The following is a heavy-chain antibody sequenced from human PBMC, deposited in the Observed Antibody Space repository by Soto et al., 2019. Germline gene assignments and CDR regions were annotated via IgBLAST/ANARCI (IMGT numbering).Heavy chain of an antibody. D-gene: IGHD3-22*01. CDR3: ARGIPLYYYDSSGYYYGMDV. CDR1: DGSISGYY. J-gene: IGHJ6*02. CDR2: INHSGST. Sequence: SATQPLTCSVYDGSISGYYWSWLRQPPGKGLEWIGEINHSGSTNYNPSLKSRVTISVDTSKNQFSLKLSSVTAADTAVYYCARGIPLYYYDSSGYYYGMDVSGQGTTVTVSS. V-gene: IGHV4-34*01.